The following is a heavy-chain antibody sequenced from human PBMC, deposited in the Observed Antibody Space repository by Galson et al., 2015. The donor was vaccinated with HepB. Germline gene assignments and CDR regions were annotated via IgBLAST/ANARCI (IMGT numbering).Heavy chain of an antibody. Sequence: SVKVSCKASGYTFTSYGISWVRQAPGQGLEWMGWISAYNGNTNYAQKLQGRVTMTTDTSTSTAYMELRSLRSDDTAVYYCARGGAPLSIVGATGIFDYWGQGTLVTVSS. J-gene: IGHJ4*02. CDR1: GYTFTSYG. CDR3: ARGGAPLSIVGATGIFDY. V-gene: IGHV1-18*01. CDR2: ISAYNGNT. D-gene: IGHD1-26*01.